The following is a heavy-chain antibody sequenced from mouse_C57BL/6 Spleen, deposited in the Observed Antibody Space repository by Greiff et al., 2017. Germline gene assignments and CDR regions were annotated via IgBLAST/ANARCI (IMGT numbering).Heavy chain of an antibody. CDR3: ARGCYDAWFAY. D-gene: IGHD2-12*01. CDR2: ISYDGSN. J-gene: IGHJ3*01. CDR1: GYSITSGYY. V-gene: IGHV3-6*01. Sequence: ESGPGLVKPSQSLSLTCSVTGYSITSGYYWNWIRQFPGNKLEWMGYISYDGSNNYNPSLKNRISITRDTSKNQFFLKLNSVTTEDTATYYCARGCYDAWFAYWGQGTLVTVSA.